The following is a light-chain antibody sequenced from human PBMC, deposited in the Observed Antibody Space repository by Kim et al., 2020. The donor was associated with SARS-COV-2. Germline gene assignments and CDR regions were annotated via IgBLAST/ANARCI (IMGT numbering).Light chain of an antibody. CDR3: QQTYSTPYT. CDR1: QTISTY. J-gene: IGKJ2*01. Sequence: ASVGDTVTITCRASQTISTYVNWYQQQSGNAPKLLLFATSHLRSEVPSRFSGGRSGTEFTLTITGLQPEDYGSYYCQQTYSTPYTFGQGTKLEI. CDR2: ATS. V-gene: IGKV1-39*01.